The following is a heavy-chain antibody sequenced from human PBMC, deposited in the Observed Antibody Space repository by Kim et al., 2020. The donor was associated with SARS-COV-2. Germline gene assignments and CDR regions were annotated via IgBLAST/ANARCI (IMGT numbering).Heavy chain of an antibody. CDR1: GFTFSSYW. Sequence: GGSLRLSCAASGFTFSSYWMHWVLQAPGKGLVWVSRVNSDGTSTAYADSVKGRFTISRDNAKNTLYLQMNSLRAEDTAVYYCARVAGGSSPYYFDSWGQG. J-gene: IGHJ4*02. CDR3: ARVAGGSSPYYFDS. CDR2: VNSDGTST. V-gene: IGHV3-74*01. D-gene: IGHD3-16*01.